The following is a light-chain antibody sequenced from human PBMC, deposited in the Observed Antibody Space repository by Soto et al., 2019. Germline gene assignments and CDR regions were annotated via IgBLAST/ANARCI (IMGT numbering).Light chain of an antibody. V-gene: IGLV2-8*01. J-gene: IGLJ2*01. CDR3: SSNAGSNNLV. Sequence: QSALTQPRSASGTPGQSVTIPCTGTSSDVGDYNYVSWYQQHPGKAPKLMIYEVSRRPSGVPDRFSGSKSGNTASLTVSGLQAEDEADYYCSSNAGSNNLVFGGGTKLTVL. CDR1: SSDVGDYNY. CDR2: EVS.